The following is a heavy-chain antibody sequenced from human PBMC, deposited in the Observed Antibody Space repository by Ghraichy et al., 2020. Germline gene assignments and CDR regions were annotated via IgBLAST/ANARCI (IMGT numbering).Heavy chain of an antibody. V-gene: IGHV3-66*01. CDR1: GFTVSSNY. CDR2: IYSGGSA. Sequence: GGSLRLSCAASGFTVSSNYMSWVRQAPGKGLEWVSVIYSGGSAYYADSVKGRFTISRDNSKNTLYLQMNSLRAEDTAVYYCARDAVGYCSGGSCYLRDVYYFDYWGQGTLVTVSS. J-gene: IGHJ4*02. D-gene: IGHD2-15*01. CDR3: ARDAVGYCSGGSCYLRDVYYFDY.